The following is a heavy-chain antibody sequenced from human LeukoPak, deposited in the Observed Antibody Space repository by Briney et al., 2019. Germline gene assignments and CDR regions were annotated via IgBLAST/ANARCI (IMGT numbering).Heavy chain of an antibody. CDR3: ARDAPRRAFDY. V-gene: IGHV1-3*01. CDR1: GHTFTSYA. CDR2: INAGNGNT. Sequence: ASVKVSCKASGHTFTSYAMHWVRQAPGQRLEWMGWINAGNGNTKYSQKFQGRVTITRDTSASTAYMELSSLRSEDTAVYYCARDAPRRAFDYWGQGTLVTVSS. J-gene: IGHJ4*02.